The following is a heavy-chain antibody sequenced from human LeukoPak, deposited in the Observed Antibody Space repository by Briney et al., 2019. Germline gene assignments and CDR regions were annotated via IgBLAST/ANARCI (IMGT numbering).Heavy chain of an antibody. J-gene: IGHJ3*02. Sequence: SGGSLRLSCAASGFTFSSYGIHWVRQAPGKGLEWVAFIRYDGSNKYYADSVKGRFTISRDNSKNTLYLQMNSLRAEDTAVYYCAKLKGQSGNYGDSLHRSRFPFDIWGQGTMVTVSS. CDR1: GFTFSSYG. D-gene: IGHD1-26*01. CDR2: IRYDGSNK. CDR3: AKLKGQSGNYGDSLHRSRFPFDI. V-gene: IGHV3-30*02.